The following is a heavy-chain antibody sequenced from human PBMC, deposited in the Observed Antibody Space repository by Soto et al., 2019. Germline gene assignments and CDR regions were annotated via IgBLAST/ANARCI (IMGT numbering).Heavy chain of an antibody. CDR2: ISGSGAST. CDR1: GFTFSSYA. D-gene: IGHD3-3*01. V-gene: IGHV3-23*01. Sequence: GGSLRLACAASGFTFSSYAMTWVRQAPGKGLEWVSAISGSGASTYYADSVKGRFTISRDNSKNTLFLQVNSLRVEDTAVYYCAKALGGLECSFSHDAFDIWGRRTMVTVSS. J-gene: IGHJ3*02. CDR3: AKALGGLECSFSHDAFDI.